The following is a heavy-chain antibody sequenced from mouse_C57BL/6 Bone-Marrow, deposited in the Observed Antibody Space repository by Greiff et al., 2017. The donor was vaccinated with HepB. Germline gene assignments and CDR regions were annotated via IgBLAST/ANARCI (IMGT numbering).Heavy chain of an antibody. CDR1: YSF. J-gene: IGHJ3*01. CDR2: GQRLEWIG. D-gene: IGHD2-4*01. CDR3: YADFAVYDCAYVAYDYDAWFAY. V-gene: IGHV1-87*01. Sequence: QVQLKESGPELARPWASVKISCQAFYSFFRSLHFAIRDTNSWMQWVKQRPGQRLEWIGAIYPGNGDTSYNQKFKAKTTLTADKSSSTAYMQLSSLAYADFAVYDCAYVAYDYDAWFAYWGQGTLVTVSA.